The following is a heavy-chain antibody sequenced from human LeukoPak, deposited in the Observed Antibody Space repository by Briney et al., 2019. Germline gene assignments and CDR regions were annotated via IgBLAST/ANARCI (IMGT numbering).Heavy chain of an antibody. CDR1: AYSSISNW. J-gene: IGHJ3*02. V-gene: IGHV5-51*01. CDR3: ARTMSVDTAMVTIVVFDFDI. CDR2: IYPGDSDT. D-gene: IGHD5-18*01. Sequence: GSSLQISTRAFAYSSISNWICWVRRIPEKGLEWLGIIYPGDSDTSNNPSFHGQVTISTDKSISTAYLQWSSLKASDTAMYYCARTMSVDTAMVTIVVFDFDIWGQGTMVTVSS.